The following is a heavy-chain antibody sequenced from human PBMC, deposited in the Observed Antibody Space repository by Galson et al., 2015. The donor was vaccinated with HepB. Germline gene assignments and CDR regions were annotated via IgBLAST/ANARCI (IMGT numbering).Heavy chain of an antibody. CDR3: AKDFEVVVVVAATD. D-gene: IGHD2-15*01. CDR1: GFTFSSYG. J-gene: IGHJ4*02. Sequence: SLRLSCAASGFTFSSYGMHWVRQAPGKGLEWVAVISYDGSNKYYADFVKGRFTISRDNSKNTLYLRMNSLRAEDTAVYYCAKDFEVVVVVAATDWGQGTLVTVSS. V-gene: IGHV3-30*18. CDR2: ISYDGSNK.